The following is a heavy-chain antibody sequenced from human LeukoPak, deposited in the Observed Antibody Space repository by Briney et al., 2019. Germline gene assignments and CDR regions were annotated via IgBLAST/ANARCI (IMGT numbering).Heavy chain of an antibody. Sequence: ASVKVSCKASGYTFTSYGISWVRQAPGQGLEWMGWINPNSGGTNYAQKFQGRVTMTRDTSISTAYMELSRLRSDDTAVYYCARIAPIIVVVPAALAGFDPWGQGTLVTVSS. J-gene: IGHJ5*02. CDR3: ARIAPIIVVVPAALAGFDP. D-gene: IGHD2-2*01. CDR2: INPNSGGT. V-gene: IGHV1-2*02. CDR1: GYTFTSYG.